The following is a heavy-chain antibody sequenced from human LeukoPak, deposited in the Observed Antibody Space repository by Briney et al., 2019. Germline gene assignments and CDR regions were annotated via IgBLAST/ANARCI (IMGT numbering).Heavy chain of an antibody. J-gene: IGHJ6*03. CDR3: ARDLDSNYYYYYYMDV. V-gene: IGHV1-18*01. Sequence: ASVKVSCKASGGTFSSYAISWVRQAPGQGLEWMGWISAYNGNTNYAQKLQGRVTMTTDTSTSTAYMELRSLRSDDTAVYYCARDLDSNYYYYYYMDVWGKGTTVTVSS. CDR2: ISAYNGNT. CDR1: GGTFSSYA.